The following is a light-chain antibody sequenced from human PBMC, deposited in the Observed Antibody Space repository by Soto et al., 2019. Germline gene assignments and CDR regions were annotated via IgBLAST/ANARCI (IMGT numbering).Light chain of an antibody. J-gene: IGLJ2*01. V-gene: IGLV2-14*01. CDR2: EVS. CDR3: SSYTSSSTFLL. CDR1: SSDIGTYNY. Sequence: QSALTQPASMSGSPGQSITISCSGTSSDIGTYNYVSWYQQHPGKVPKLMIYEVSNRPSGVSNRFSGSKSGNAASLTISGLQAEDEADYYCSSYTSSSTFLLFGGGTKLTVL.